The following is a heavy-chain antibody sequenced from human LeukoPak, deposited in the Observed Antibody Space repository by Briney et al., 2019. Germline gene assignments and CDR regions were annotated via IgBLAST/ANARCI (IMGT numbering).Heavy chain of an antibody. CDR1: GFSFS. V-gene: IGHV3-15*07. Sequence: GGSLRLSCVASGFSFSMHWVRQAPGKGLEWVGRIKGTNDGATTDYGASVEGRVTISKDDSKATLYLQLNSLRTEDTAVYYCTTVTNFPLGGQGTLVAVSS. J-gene: IGHJ1*01. CDR2: IKGTNDGATT. D-gene: IGHD2-8*01. CDR3: TTVTNFPL.